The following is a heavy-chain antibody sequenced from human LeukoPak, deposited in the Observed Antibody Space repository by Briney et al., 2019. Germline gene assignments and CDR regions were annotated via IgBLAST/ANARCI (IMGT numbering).Heavy chain of an antibody. V-gene: IGHV1-18*01. D-gene: IGHD6-25*01. CDR1: GYTFTSYG. J-gene: IGHJ5*02. CDR2: ISAYNGNT. Sequence: GASVKVSCKASGYTFTSYGISWVRQAPGQGLEWMGWISAYNGNTNYAQKLQGRVTMTTDTSTSTAYMELRSLRSDDTAVYYCARGPYIAADSYNWFDPWGQGTLVTVSS. CDR3: ARGPYIAADSYNWFDP.